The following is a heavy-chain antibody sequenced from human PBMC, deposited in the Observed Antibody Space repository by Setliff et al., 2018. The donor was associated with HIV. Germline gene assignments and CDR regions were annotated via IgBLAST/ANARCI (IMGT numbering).Heavy chain of an antibody. CDR2: IYDTGST. Sequence: ASETLSLTCTVSGGSISSSNYYWGWIRQPPGKGLQWIGSIYDTGSTYYNPSLKSRVTISADTSKNQFSLNLSSVTATDTAVYYCARRNTMVRGIIIDPHDAFEMWGQGTVVTVSS. CDR3: ARRNTMVRGIIIDPHDAFEM. V-gene: IGHV4-39*01. J-gene: IGHJ3*02. CDR1: GGSISSSNYY. D-gene: IGHD3-10*01.